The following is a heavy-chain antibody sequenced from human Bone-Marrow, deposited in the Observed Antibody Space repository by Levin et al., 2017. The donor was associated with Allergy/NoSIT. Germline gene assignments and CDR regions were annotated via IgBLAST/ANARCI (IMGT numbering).Heavy chain of an antibody. Sequence: ASVKVSCKTSGYTFTSFDINWVRQATGQGLEWMGWIYPNSDNAGYAQKFQGRATMTRNTSISTAYMELSSLRSEDTAIYYCARGELGSGYLFDYWGQGTLVTVSS. V-gene: IGHV1-8*01. D-gene: IGHD5-12*01. CDR2: IYPNSDNA. J-gene: IGHJ4*02. CDR3: ARGELGSGYLFDY. CDR1: GYTFTSFD.